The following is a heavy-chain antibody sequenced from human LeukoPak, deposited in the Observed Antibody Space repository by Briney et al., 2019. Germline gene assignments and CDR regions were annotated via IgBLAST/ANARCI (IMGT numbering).Heavy chain of an antibody. CDR2: ISAYNGNT. V-gene: IGHV1-18*01. J-gene: IGHJ4*02. CDR1: GYTFTSYG. Sequence: ASVKVSCKASGYTFTSYGISWVRQAPGQRLEWMGWISAYNGNTNYAQKLQGRVTMTTDTSTSTAYMELRSLRSDDTAVYYCARGVLRYFDWPPGYWGQGTLVTVSS. D-gene: IGHD3-9*01. CDR3: ARGVLRYFDWPPGY.